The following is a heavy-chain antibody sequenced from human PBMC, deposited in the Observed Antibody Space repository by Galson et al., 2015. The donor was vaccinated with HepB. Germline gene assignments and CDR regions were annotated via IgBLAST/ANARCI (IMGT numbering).Heavy chain of an antibody. CDR2: ISYTGDT. D-gene: IGHD5-12*01. CDR3: ATSSLATILTAAPPGAFDI. V-gene: IGHV4-61*01. Sequence: SETLSLTCTLSGGSVSSGNYYWSWIRQPPGKGLEWIGYISYTGDTKYNPSLKSRVTISGDTSKNQFSLKLSSVTAADTAVYYCATSSLATILTAAPPGAFDIWGQGTVGTVSS. CDR1: GGSVSSGNYY. J-gene: IGHJ3*02.